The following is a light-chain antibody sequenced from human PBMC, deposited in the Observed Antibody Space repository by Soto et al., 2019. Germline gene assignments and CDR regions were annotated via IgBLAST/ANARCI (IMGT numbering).Light chain of an antibody. Sequence: QSALTQHPSASGSPGQSVAISCTGTASEIGGYTFVSWYQQHPGKAPKLLIYDVNKRPSGVPDRFSGSKSGNTASLTVSGLQAADEADYYCSAHGGTSPVVFGTGTKLTVL. V-gene: IGLV2-8*01. J-gene: IGLJ2*01. CDR2: DVN. CDR1: ASEIGGYTF. CDR3: SAHGGTSPVV.